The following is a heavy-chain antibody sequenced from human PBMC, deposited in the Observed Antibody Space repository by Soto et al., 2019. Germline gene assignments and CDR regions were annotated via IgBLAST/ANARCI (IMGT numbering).Heavy chain of an antibody. CDR2: IYYSGST. J-gene: IGHJ6*02. D-gene: IGHD3-10*01. CDR3: ARDTPRGFGESYGMDV. V-gene: IGHV4-59*01. CDR1: GGSISSYY. Sequence: SETLSLTCTVSGGSISSYYWSWIRQPPGKGLEWIGYIYYSGSTNYNPSLKSRVTISVDTSKNQFSLKLSSVTAADTAVYYCARDTPRGFGESYGMDVWGQGTTVTVSS.